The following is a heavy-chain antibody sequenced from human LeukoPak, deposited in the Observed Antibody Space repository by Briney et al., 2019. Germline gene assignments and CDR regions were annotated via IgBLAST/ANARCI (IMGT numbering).Heavy chain of an antibody. D-gene: IGHD5-18*01. CDR3: AKGEWIHRWLHI. V-gene: IGHV3-30*18. CDR1: GVASCGYG. CDR2: ISYDGSNK. J-gene: IGHJ4*02. Sequence: PVGTLRLSSAVSGVASCGYGMHWVRQAPGHGREWVAVISYDGSNKYYADSAKGRFTISRANSKNTLHLQMNSLGAEATAVYYGAKGEWIHRWLHIWGQGTLVTVSS.